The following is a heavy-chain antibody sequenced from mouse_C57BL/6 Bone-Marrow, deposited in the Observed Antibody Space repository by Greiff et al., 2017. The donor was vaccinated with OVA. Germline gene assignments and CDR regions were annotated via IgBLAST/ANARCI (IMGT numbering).Heavy chain of an antibody. Sequence: QVQLKESGPGILQSSQTLSLTCSFSGFSLSTSGMGVSWIRQPSGKGLEWLAHIYWDDDKRYNPSLKSRLTISKDTSRNQVFLKITSVDTADTATYYCARSPLYYDYDGVDYWGQGTTLTVSS. D-gene: IGHD2-4*01. CDR2: IYWDDDK. CDR1: GFSLSTSGMG. V-gene: IGHV8-12*01. J-gene: IGHJ2*01. CDR3: ARSPLYYDYDGVDY.